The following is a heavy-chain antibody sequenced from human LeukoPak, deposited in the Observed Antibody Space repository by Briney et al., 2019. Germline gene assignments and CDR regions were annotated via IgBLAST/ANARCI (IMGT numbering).Heavy chain of an antibody. J-gene: IGHJ5*02. D-gene: IGHD3-3*01. V-gene: IGHV3-21*01. CDR3: ARAFTTWFDP. CDR1: GFTFSSYS. Sequence: GGPLRLSCAASGFTFSSYSMNWVRQAPGKGLEWVSSISSSSSYIYYADSVKGRFTISRDNAKNSLYLQMNSLRAEDTAVYYCARAFTTWFDPWGQGTLVTVSS. CDR2: ISSSSSYI.